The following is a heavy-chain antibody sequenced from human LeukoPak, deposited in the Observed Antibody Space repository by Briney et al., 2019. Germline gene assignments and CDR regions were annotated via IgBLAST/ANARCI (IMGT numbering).Heavy chain of an antibody. D-gene: IGHD6-19*01. V-gene: IGHV5-51*01. CDR1: GYSFTSYW. CDR2: IYPGDSDT. CDR3: ARLDGSSGWNIYYYYGMDV. J-gene: IGHJ6*02. Sequence: GESLKISCKGSGYSFTSYWIGWVRQMPGKGLEWMGIIYPGDSDTRYSPSFQGQVTISADKSISTAYLQWSSLKASDTAMYYCARLDGSSGWNIYYYYGMDVWGQGTTVTVSS.